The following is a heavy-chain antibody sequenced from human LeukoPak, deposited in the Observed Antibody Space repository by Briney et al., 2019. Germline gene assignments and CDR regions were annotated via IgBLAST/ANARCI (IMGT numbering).Heavy chain of an antibody. D-gene: IGHD3-22*01. CDR2: IYSGGST. CDR1: GFTVSSNY. CDR3: ARESDSSGYPEGGMDV. V-gene: IGHV3-53*01. J-gene: IGHJ6*02. Sequence: PGGSLRLSCAASGFTVSSNYMSWVRQAPGKGLDWASVIYSGGSTYYADSVKGRFTISRDNSKNTLYLQMNSLRAEDTAVYYCARESDSSGYPEGGMDVWGQGTTVTVSS.